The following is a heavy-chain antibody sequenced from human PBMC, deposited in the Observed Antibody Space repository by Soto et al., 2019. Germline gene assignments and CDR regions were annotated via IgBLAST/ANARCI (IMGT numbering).Heavy chain of an antibody. CDR3: AKDTAMPEYYFDY. V-gene: IGHV3-23*01. Sequence: GGSLRLSCAASGFTFSIYAMSWVLQAPWKGLEWVSAISGSGGSTYYADSVKGRFTISRDNSKNTLYLQMNSLRAEDTAVYYCAKDTAMPEYYFDYWGQGTLVTVSS. CDR2: ISGSGGST. D-gene: IGHD5-18*01. CDR1: GFTFSIYA. J-gene: IGHJ4*02.